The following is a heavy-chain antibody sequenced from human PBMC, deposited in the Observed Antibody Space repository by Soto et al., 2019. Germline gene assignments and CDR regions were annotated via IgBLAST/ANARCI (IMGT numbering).Heavy chain of an antibody. CDR1: GGSIGSFY. Sequence: PSETLSLTCTVSGGSIGSFYWNWIRQPPGKGLEWIAYLYYRGNSDYNPSLKSRVSISVDTSKNQFSLKLNSVTAADTAVYYCGRGPVLSSGYLEDGFDIWGQGRRVP. CDR3: GRGPVLSSGYLEDGFDI. J-gene: IGHJ3*02. CDR2: LYYRGNS. V-gene: IGHV4-59*01. D-gene: IGHD3-22*01.